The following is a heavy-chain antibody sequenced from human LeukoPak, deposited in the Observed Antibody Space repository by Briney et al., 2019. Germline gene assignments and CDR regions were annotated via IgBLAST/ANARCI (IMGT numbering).Heavy chain of an antibody. CDR1: GGSISSSSYY. J-gene: IGHJ3*02. Sequence: PSETLSLTCTVSGGSISSSSYYWGWIRQPPGKGLEWIGSIYYSGSTYYNPSLKSRVTISVDTSKNQFSLKLSSVTTADTAVYYCARLSSGFLGFDIWGQGTMVTVSS. CDR3: ARLSSGFLGFDI. V-gene: IGHV4-39*07. CDR2: IYYSGST. D-gene: IGHD3-22*01.